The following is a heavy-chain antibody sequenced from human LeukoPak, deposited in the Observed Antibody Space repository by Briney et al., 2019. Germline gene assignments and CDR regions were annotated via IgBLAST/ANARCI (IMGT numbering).Heavy chain of an antibody. CDR1: GFTFSSYA. Sequence: PGGSLRLSCAASGFTFSSYAMHWVRQAPGKGLEWVAVISYDGSNKYYADSVKGRFTISRDNSKNTLYLQMNSLRAEDTAVYYCAREASYYDILTGYYKEEAYYYYGMDVWGQGTTVTVSS. CDR2: ISYDGSNK. J-gene: IGHJ6*02. V-gene: IGHV3-30-3*01. CDR3: AREASYYDILTGYYKEEAYYYYGMDV. D-gene: IGHD3-9*01.